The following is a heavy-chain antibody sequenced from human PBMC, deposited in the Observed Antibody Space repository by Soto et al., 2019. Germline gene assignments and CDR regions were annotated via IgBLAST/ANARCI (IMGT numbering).Heavy chain of an antibody. CDR2: IYYSGST. Sequence: PSETLSLTCTVSGGSISSGDYYWSWIRQPPGKGLEWIGYIYYSGSTYYNPSLKSRVTISVDTSKNQFSLKLSSVTAADTAVHYCARSNDSSGYYPPNFDYWGQGTLVTVSS. D-gene: IGHD3-22*01. V-gene: IGHV4-30-4*01. CDR1: GGSISSGDYY. J-gene: IGHJ4*02. CDR3: ARSNDSSGYYPPNFDY.